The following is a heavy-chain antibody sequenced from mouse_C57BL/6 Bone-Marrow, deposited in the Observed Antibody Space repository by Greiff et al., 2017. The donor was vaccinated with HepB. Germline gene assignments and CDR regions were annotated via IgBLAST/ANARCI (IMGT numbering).Heavy chain of an antibody. V-gene: IGHV5-17*01. Sequence: EVNLVESGGGLVKPGGSLKLSCAASGFTFSDYGMHWVRQAPEKGLEWVAYISSGSSTIYYADTVKGRFTISRDNAKNTLFLQMTSLRSEDKAMYYCARPMSRAWFAYWGQGTLVTVSA. CDR3: ARPMSRAWFAY. D-gene: IGHD2-3*01. J-gene: IGHJ3*01. CDR1: GFTFSDYG. CDR2: ISSGSSTI.